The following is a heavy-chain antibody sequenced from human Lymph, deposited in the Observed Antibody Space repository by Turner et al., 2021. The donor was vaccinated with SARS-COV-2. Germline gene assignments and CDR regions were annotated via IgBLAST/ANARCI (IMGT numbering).Heavy chain of an antibody. J-gene: IGHJ4*02. Sequence: QVQLVESGGGVVQPGRSLRLSCAASGFPFSSYAMHWVRQAPGKGLEWVAGISFDGNNKYYTDSVKGRFTISRDNSKNTLYLQLNSLRPDDTAVYYCARGDYYGSGTYPGKTFDYWGQGTLVTVSS. CDR3: ARGDYYGSGTYPGKTFDY. D-gene: IGHD3-10*01. CDR2: ISFDGNNK. V-gene: IGHV3-30-3*01. CDR1: GFPFSSYA.